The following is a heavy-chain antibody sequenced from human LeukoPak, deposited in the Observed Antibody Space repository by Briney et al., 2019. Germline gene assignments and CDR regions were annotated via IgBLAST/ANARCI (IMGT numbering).Heavy chain of an antibody. CDR2: ISDSGDST. Sequence: RTGGSLRLSCAASGFAFSSQAMGWVRQAPGKGLEWVSVISDSGDSTYYADSVKGRFTISRDNSKNTLYLQMNSLRAEDTAVCYCAKVARRSSGWYFFDHWGQGTLVTVSS. CDR1: GFAFSSQA. CDR3: AKVARRSSGWYFFDH. D-gene: IGHD6-19*01. V-gene: IGHV3-23*01. J-gene: IGHJ4*02.